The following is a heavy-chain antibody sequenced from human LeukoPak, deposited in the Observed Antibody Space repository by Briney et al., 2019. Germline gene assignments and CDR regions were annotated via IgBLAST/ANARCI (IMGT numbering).Heavy chain of an antibody. V-gene: IGHV1-8*01. Sequence: ASVKVSCKASGYTFTSHDINWVRQATGQGLEWMGWMNPNSGNTGYAQKFQGRVTMTRNTSISTAYMELSSLRSEDTAVYYCARGVRLVRGVSRYYYYMDVWGKGTTVTVSS. CDR2: MNPNSGNT. J-gene: IGHJ6*03. D-gene: IGHD3-10*01. CDR1: GYTFTSHD. CDR3: ARGVRLVRGVSRYYYYMDV.